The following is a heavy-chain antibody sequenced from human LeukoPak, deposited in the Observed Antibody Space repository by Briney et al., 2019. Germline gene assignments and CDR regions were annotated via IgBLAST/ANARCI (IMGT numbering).Heavy chain of an antibody. J-gene: IGHJ4*02. CDR2: IIPIFGTA. V-gene: IGHV1-69*05. CDR1: GGTFSSYA. D-gene: IGHD2-21*02. Sequence: SVKVSCKASGGTFSSYAISWVRQAPGQGLEWMGGIIPIFGTANYAQKLQGRVTMTTDTSTSTAYMELRSLRSDDTAVYYCARAPHIVVVTINFDYWGQGTLVTVSS. CDR3: ARAPHIVVVTINFDY.